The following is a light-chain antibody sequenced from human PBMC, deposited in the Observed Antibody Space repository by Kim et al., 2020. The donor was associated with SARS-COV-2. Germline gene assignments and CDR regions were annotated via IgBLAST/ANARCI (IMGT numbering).Light chain of an antibody. CDR3: QQYDDLHPT. CDR2: DAS. V-gene: IGKV1-33*01. Sequence: DIQMTQSPSSLSASVGDRVTITCQASQDISNYLNWYQQKPGRAPKLLIYDASNLEKGVPSRFSGSGSGTDFTFTISSLQPEDIATYYCQQYDDLHPTFGQGTKVDI. CDR1: QDISNY. J-gene: IGKJ1*01.